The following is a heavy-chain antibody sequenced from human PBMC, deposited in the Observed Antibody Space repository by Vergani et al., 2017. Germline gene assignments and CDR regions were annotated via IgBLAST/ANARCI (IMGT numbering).Heavy chain of an antibody. D-gene: IGHD6-13*01. CDR3: ASASTGYSSSWYYYYYYMDV. J-gene: IGHJ6*03. V-gene: IGHV4-59*01. CDR2: IDYSGST. Sequence: QVQLQESGPGLVKPSETLSLTCTVSGGSISSYYWSWIRQPPGKGLEWIGYIDYSGSTNYNPSLKSRVTISVDTSKNQFSLKLSSVTAADTAVYYCASASTGYSSSWYYYYYYMDVWGKGTTVTVSS. CDR1: GGSISSYY.